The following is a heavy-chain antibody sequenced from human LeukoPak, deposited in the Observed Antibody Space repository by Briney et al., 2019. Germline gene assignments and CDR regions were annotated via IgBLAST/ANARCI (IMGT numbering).Heavy chain of an antibody. J-gene: IGHJ4*02. D-gene: IGHD6-19*01. V-gene: IGHV4-34*01. Sequence: SETLSLTCAVYGGSFSGYYWSWIRQPPGKGLEWIGEINHSGSTYYNPSLKSRVTISVDTSKNQFSLKLSSVTAADTAVYYCARDIWLGGALKSFDYWGQGTLVTVSS. CDR1: GGSFSGYY. CDR2: INHSGST. CDR3: ARDIWLGGALKSFDY.